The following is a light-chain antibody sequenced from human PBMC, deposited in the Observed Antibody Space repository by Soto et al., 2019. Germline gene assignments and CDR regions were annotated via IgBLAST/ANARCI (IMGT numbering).Light chain of an antibody. Sequence: DIQLTQSPSFLSASVGERVTITCRANQGISNYLAWYQRKPGKAPKLLIYTASTLQSGVPSRFSGSGSGTEFTLTISSLQPEDFATYYCQQLNSYPLTFGGGTKVEIK. CDR3: QQLNSYPLT. CDR2: TAS. CDR1: QGISNY. J-gene: IGKJ4*01. V-gene: IGKV1-9*01.